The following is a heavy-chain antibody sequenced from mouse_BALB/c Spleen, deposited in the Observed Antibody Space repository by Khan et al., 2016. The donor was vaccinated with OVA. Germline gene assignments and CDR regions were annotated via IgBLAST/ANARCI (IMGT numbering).Heavy chain of an antibody. D-gene: IGHD2-14*01. Sequence: QVRLQQSRAELARPGASVKMSCKASGYTFTSYTIHWVRQRPGQAPEWIGHINPSNDYTNYNQNFKDKATLIVDKSSTTAYMQLSSLTSEDSAVYYCVRGGADHRSDGWFAYWGQGTLVTVSA. CDR3: VRGGADHRSDGWFAY. CDR2: INPSNDYT. J-gene: IGHJ3*01. V-gene: IGHV1-4*01. CDR1: GYTFTSYT.